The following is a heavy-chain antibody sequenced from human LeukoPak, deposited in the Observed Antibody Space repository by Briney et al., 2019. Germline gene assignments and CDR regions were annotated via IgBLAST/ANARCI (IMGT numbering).Heavy chain of an antibody. CDR3: AKGYCSSTSCSYFDY. CDR1: GFTFDDYA. CDR2: ISWNSGSI. D-gene: IGHD2-2*01. V-gene: IGHV3-9*01. J-gene: IGHJ4*02. Sequence: GRSLRLSCAVSGFTFDDYAMHWVRQAPGKGLEWVPGISWNSGSIGYADSVKGRFTISRDNAQNSLYLQMNSLRAEDTALYYCAKGYCSSTSCSYFDYWGQGTLVTVSS.